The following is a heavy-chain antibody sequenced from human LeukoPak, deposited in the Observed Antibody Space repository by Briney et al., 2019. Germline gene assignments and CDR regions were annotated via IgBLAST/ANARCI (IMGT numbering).Heavy chain of an antibody. CDR1: GGSISSGSYY. Sequence: PSETLSLTCTVSGGSISSGSYYWSWIRQPAGKGLEWIGRIYTSGSTNYNPSLKSRVTISVDTSKNQFSLKLSSVTAADTAVYYCASPIPYCSGGSCYSDAFDIWGQGTMVTVSS. V-gene: IGHV4-61*02. CDR3: ASPIPYCSGGSCYSDAFDI. J-gene: IGHJ3*02. D-gene: IGHD2-15*01. CDR2: IYTSGST.